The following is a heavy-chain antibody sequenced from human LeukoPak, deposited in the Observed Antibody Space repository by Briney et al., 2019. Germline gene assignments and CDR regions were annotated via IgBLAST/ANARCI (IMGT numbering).Heavy chain of an antibody. CDR1: GGSISSYY. V-gene: IGHV4-59*01. D-gene: IGHD5-18*01. J-gene: IGHJ4*02. CDR2: VSYSGST. Sequence: SPSETLSLTCTVSGGSISSYYWSWVRQPPGKGLEWIGYVSYSGSTDYNPSLKSRVIISIDTSKNQFSLRLSSVTAADTAVYYCARENDRYGRIDYWGQGTQVTVSS. CDR3: ARENDRYGRIDY.